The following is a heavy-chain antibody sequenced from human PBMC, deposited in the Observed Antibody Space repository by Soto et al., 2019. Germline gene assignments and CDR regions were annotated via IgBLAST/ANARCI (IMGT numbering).Heavy chain of an antibody. J-gene: IGHJ6*01. CDR2: TNPNSGGT. CDR1: GYTFTGYY. CDR3: ARVNSSRRSCYSDARMEV. Sequence: ASVKVSCKASGYTFTGYYIHWVRQAPGQGLEWMGWTNPNSGGTRYAQKLQGSVTMTRDTSISAAYMELSRRISDHTPVYHCARVNSSRRSCYSDARMEVWGQVTTGAV. V-gene: IGHV1-2*04. D-gene: IGHD2-15*01.